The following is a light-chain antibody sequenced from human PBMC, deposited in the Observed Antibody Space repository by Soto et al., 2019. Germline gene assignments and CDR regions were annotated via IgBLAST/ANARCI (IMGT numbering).Light chain of an antibody. CDR2: DAS. J-gene: IGKJ1*01. CDR1: QSVSSN. Sequence: EIVMTQSPATLSLSPGERATLSCRASQSVSSNLAWYQQKPGQAPRLLISDASTRATGIPDRFSGSGSGTEFTLPITSLQSEDFAVYYCQHHNDLPLTFGQGTKVEIK. CDR3: QHHNDLPLT. V-gene: IGKV3-15*01.